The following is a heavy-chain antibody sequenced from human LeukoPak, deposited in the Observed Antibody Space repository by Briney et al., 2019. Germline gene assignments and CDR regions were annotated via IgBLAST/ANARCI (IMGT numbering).Heavy chain of an antibody. D-gene: IGHD1-14*01. J-gene: IGHJ4*02. CDR2: IYSSGIT. Sequence: GVSLRLSCAASGFTVSSNYMSWVRQAPGEGLEWISIIYSSGITKYADSVKGRFTISRDNSKNTLYLQMDSLRAEDTAVYYCAGGNPTAPTNGFLDYWGQGTLVTVSS. V-gene: IGHV3-53*01. CDR1: GFTVSSNY. CDR3: AGGNPTAPTNGFLDY.